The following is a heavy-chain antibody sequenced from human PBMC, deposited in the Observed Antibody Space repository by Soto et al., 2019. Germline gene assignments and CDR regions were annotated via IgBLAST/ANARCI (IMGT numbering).Heavy chain of an antibody. V-gene: IGHV1-2*04. CDR3: ARDSGYDYNAFDI. Sequence: ASVKVSCKASGYTFTGYYMHWVRQAPGQGLEWMGWINPNSGGTNYAQKFQGWVTMTRDTSISTAYMELSRLRSDYTAVYYCARDSGYDYNAFDIWGQGTMVTVSS. CDR1: GYTFTGYY. J-gene: IGHJ3*02. D-gene: IGHD5-12*01. CDR2: INPNSGGT.